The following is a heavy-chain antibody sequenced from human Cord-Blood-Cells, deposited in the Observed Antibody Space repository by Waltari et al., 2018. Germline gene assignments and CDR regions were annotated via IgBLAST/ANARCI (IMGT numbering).Heavy chain of an antibody. J-gene: IGHJ3*02. D-gene: IGHD2-2*01. CDR1: GGTFSSYA. CDR2: IIPILGTA. V-gene: IGHV1-69*01. CDR3: ARDRRYCSSTSCPEGGAFDI. Sequence: QVQLVQSGAEVKKPGSSVKVSCKASGGTFSSYAISWVRQAPGQGLEWMGGIIPILGTANDGKKVQGRVTITADESTSTAYMELSSLRSEDTAVYYCARDRRYCSSTSCPEGGAFDIWGQGTMVTVSS.